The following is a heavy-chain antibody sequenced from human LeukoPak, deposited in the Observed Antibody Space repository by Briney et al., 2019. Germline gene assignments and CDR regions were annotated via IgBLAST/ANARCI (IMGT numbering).Heavy chain of an antibody. J-gene: IGHJ4*02. V-gene: IGHV3-23*01. Sequence: PGGSLRLSCAAPGFTFSSYAMSWVRQAPGKGLEWVSAISGSGGSTYYADSVKGRFTISRDNSKNTLYLQMNSLRAEDTAVYYWPKVRSDYTDYWGQGTLFTASP. CDR1: GFTFSSYA. CDR3: PKVRSDYTDY. D-gene: IGHD3-3*01. CDR2: ISGSGGST.